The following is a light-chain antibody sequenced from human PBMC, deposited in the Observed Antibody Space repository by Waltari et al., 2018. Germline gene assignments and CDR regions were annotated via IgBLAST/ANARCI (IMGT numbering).Light chain of an antibody. CDR1: TRDIGAYKF. CDR3: SSYTTSSTVV. Sequence: QSALTQTASVSGSRGQSVTIPCTGTTRDIGAYKFASWYQQHPNNAPRLLIYEVNNPPSGVSTRFSGSRSGNAASLTISDLQSEDEAHYYCSSYTTSSTVVFGTGTKVT. J-gene: IGLJ1*01. CDR2: EVN. V-gene: IGLV2-14*01.